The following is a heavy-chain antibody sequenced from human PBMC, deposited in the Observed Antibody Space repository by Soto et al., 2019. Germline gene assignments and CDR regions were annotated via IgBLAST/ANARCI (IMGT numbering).Heavy chain of an antibody. CDR1: GFTFSSYG. V-gene: IGHV3-33*06. J-gene: IGHJ6*02. Sequence: QVQLVESGGGVVQPGRSLRLSCAASGFTFSSYGMHWVRQAPGKGLECVAVIWYDGSNKYYGDSVKGRFTIARYNSKNTLYLQMNSLRVEDTAVYYCAKDQGAYTGDGMDVWGQGTTVTVSS. D-gene: IGHD2-21*01. CDR3: AKDQGAYTGDGMDV. CDR2: IWYDGSNK.